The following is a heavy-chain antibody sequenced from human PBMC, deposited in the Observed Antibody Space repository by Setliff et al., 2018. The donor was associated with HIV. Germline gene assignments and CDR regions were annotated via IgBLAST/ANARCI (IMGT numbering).Heavy chain of an antibody. D-gene: IGHD3-10*01. CDR1: GYTFISYY. Sequence: ASVKVSCKASGYTFISYYMHWVRQAPGQGLEWMGIINPSGGGASYAQKLQGRVTMTRDTSTSTVYMELTRLTSDDTAVYSCARGGDDYGPGTWTFDYWGQGTLVTVSS. CDR2: INPSGGGA. V-gene: IGHV1-46*04. CDR3: ARGGDDYGPGTWTFDY. J-gene: IGHJ4*02.